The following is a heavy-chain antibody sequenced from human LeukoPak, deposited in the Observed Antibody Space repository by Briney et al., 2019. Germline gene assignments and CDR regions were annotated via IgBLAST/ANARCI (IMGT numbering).Heavy chain of an antibody. CDR2: IYYSGNA. V-gene: IGHV4-59*01. J-gene: IGHJ3*02. Sequence: PSETLSLTCTVSGGSISPYYWSWIRQTPGKGLEWIGYIYYSGNANHNPSLRSRVTISVDTSKNQFSLKLTSMTAADTAVYYCVRGRDHPDIWGQGTMVTVSS. CDR3: VRGRDHPDI. CDR1: GGSISPYY.